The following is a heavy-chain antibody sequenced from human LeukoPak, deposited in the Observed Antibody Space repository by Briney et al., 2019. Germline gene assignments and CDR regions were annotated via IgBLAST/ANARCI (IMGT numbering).Heavy chain of an antibody. CDR3: ARPVDVSPYYYGMDV. Sequence: GGSLRVSCAASGFTVSSNYMSWVRQAPGKGLEWVSVIYSGGSTYYADSVKGRFTISRDNSKNTLYLQMNSLRAEDTAVYYCARPVDVSPYYYGMDVWGQGTTVTVSS. V-gene: IGHV3-66*04. CDR2: IYSGGST. J-gene: IGHJ6*02. CDR1: GFTVSSNY. D-gene: IGHD2-8*01.